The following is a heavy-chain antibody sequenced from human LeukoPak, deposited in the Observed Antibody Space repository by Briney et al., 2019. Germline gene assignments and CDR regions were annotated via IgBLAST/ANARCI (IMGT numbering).Heavy chain of an antibody. D-gene: IGHD6-13*01. V-gene: IGHV4-38-2*02. J-gene: IGHJ4*02. CDR1: GYSISSGYY. CDR2: IDHSGST. CDR3: ARVRRYSSSWYYFDY. Sequence: PSETLSLTCTVSGYSISSGYYWGWIRQPPGKGLEWTGSIDHSGSTNYNPSLKSRVTISVDTSKNQFSLKLSSVTAADTAVYYCARVRRYSSSWYYFDYWGQGTLVTVSS.